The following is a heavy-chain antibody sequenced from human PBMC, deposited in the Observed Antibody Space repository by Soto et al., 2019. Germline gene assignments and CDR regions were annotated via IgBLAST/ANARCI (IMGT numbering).Heavy chain of an antibody. Sequence: LRLSCAASGFTFSTYWMDWVRQTPGKGLEWVANINQDGSEKNYVDSVKSRFTISRDNAKNSLYLQMSSLTAEDSALYYCSRSLNSWGQGTLVTVSS. CDR2: INQDGSEK. J-gene: IGHJ4*02. CDR3: SRSLNS. CDR1: GFTFSTYW. V-gene: IGHV3-7*01.